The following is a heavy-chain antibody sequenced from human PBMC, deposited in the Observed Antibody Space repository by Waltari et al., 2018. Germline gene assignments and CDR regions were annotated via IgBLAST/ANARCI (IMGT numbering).Heavy chain of an antibody. V-gene: IGHV3-9*01. CDR1: GFTFDAYA. D-gene: IGHD2-8*01. CDR3: AKDIGCTNGVCLPDY. J-gene: IGHJ4*02. Sequence: EVQLVESGGGLVQPGRSLRLSCAASGFTFDAYAMHWVRQAPGKGLEWVSGISWNSGSIGYADSVKGRFTSSRDNAKNSLYLQMNSLRAEDTALYYCAKDIGCTNGVCLPDYWGQGTLVTVSS. CDR2: ISWNSGSI.